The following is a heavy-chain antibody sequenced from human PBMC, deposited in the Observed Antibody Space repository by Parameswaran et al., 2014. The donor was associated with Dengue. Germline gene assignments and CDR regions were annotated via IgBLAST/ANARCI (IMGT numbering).Heavy chain of an antibody. J-gene: IGHJ3*02. CDR3: ARDHEQWLVSPVRAFDI. Sequence: PGKGLEWIGYIYFSGSTNYNPSLKSRVTISVDMSKNQFSLKLSSVTAADTAVYYCARDHEQWLVSPVRAFDIWGQGTMVTVSS. V-gene: IGHV4-59*13. D-gene: IGHD6-19*01. CDR2: IYFSGST.